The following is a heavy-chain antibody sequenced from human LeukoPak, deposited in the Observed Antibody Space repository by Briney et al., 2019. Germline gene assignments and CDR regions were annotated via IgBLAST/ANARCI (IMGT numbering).Heavy chain of an antibody. CDR1: GYTFTGYY. V-gene: IGHV1-2*02. Sequence: ASVKVSCKASGYTFTGYYMHWVRQAPGQGLEWMGWINPKSGGTNYAQKFQGRVTMTRDTSISTAYMELSRLRSDDTAVYYCARDSGLPASFDYWGQGTLVTVSS. CDR2: INPKSGGT. D-gene: IGHD2-15*01. J-gene: IGHJ4*02. CDR3: ARDSGLPASFDY.